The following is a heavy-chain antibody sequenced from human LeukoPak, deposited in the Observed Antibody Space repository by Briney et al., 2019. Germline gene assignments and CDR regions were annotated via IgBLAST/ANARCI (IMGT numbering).Heavy chain of an antibody. CDR2: ISSSGSTI. J-gene: IGHJ6*03. CDR1: GFTFSDYY. CDR3: ARDLSYCSSTSCYAGYYYYYYMDV. D-gene: IGHD2-2*01. V-gene: IGHV3-11*04. Sequence: GGSLRLSCAASGFTFSDYYMSWIRQAPGKGLEWVSYISSSGSTIYYADSVKGRFTISRDNAKNSLYLQMNSLRAEDTAVYYCARDLSYCSSTSCYAGYYYYYYMDVWGKGTTVTVSS.